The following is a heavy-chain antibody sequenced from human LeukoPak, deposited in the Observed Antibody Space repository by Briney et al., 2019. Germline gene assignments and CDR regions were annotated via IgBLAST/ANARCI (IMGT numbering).Heavy chain of an antibody. CDR3: ARHTRMWGYFDY. CDR1: GFSIITYY. J-gene: IGHJ4*02. D-gene: IGHD1-26*01. V-gene: IGHV4-4*07. CDR2: LYTSPPT. Sequence: SETLSLTYTVSGFSIITYYWRWFRQPAGEGLEWLVRLYTSPPTNYNPSLKSQVTMSVDTSKNQLSLNVTSVPVADTAVYFGARHTRMWGYFDYWGEGTLVAVSS.